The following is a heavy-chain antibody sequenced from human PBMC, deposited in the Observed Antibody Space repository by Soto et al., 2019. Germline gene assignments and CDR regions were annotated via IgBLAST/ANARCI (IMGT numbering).Heavy chain of an antibody. J-gene: IGHJ6*02. CDR3: ARGNSTDCSNGVCSFFYNHDMDV. CDR1: GYSFTDYH. Sequence: ASVKVSCKASGYSFTDYHIHWVRQAPGQGLEWLGRINPKSGGTSTAQKFQGWVTMTTDTSISTASMELTRLTSDDTAIYYCARGNSTDCSNGVCSFFYNHDMDVWGQGTTVTVSS. D-gene: IGHD2-8*01. V-gene: IGHV1-2*04. CDR2: INPKSGGT.